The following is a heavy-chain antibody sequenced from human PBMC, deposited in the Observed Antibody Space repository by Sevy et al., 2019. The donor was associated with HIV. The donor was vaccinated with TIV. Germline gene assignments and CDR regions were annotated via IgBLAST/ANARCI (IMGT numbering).Heavy chain of an antibody. CDR3: SRQGDSDGFDY. J-gene: IGHJ4*02. D-gene: IGHD2-21*02. Sequence: GESLKISCRGSGYDFNTYWIGWVRQMPGKGLEWMGIILPGDSDTAYSRSFQGQVIISADKSSTTAYMQWSSLKASDSAMYFCSRQGDSDGFDYWGQGTLVTVSS. CDR2: ILPGDSDT. CDR1: GYDFNTYW. V-gene: IGHV5-51*01.